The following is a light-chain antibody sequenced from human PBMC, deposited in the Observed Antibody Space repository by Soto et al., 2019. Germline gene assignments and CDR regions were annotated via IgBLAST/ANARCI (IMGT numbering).Light chain of an antibody. CDR2: EVT. J-gene: IGLJ3*02. CDR3: CSYVGDHTVV. Sequence: QSVLTQPASVSGSPGQSITISCSGTHNLVSWYQHVPGKGPRLIIYEVTERPSGVSSRFSGSKSVDTASLIISGLQAEDEAIYYCCSYVGDHTVVFGGGTKVTVL. CDR1: HNL. V-gene: IGLV2-23*02.